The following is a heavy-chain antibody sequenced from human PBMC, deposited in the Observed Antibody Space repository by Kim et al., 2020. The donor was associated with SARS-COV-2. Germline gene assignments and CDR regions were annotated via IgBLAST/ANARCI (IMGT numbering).Heavy chain of an antibody. CDR3: AKVRARLLGYYYYGMDV. V-gene: IGHV3-23*01. D-gene: IGHD2-8*02. Sequence: GGSLRLSCAASGFTFSSYAMSWVRQAPGKGLEWVSAISGSGGSTDYADSVKGRFTISRDNSKNTLYLQMNSLRAEDTAVYYCAKVRARLLGYYYYGMDVWGQGTTVTVSS. CDR2: ISGSGGST. CDR1: GFTFSSYA. J-gene: IGHJ6*02.